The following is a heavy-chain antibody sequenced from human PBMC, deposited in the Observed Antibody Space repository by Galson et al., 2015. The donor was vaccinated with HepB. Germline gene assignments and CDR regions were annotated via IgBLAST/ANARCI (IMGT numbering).Heavy chain of an antibody. D-gene: IGHD2-15*01. J-gene: IGHJ4*02. Sequence: SLRLSCAASGFTFSSYSMNWVRQAPGKGLEWVSSISNSSSYIYYADSVKGRFTISRDNAKNSLYLQMNSLRAEDTAVYYCARTYCSGGSCFFDYWGQGTLVTVSS. CDR2: ISNSSSYI. CDR1: GFTFSSYS. V-gene: IGHV3-21*01. CDR3: ARTYCSGGSCFFDY.